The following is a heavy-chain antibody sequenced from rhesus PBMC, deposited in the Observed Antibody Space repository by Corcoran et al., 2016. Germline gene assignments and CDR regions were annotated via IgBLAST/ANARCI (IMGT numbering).Heavy chain of an antibody. Sequence: EVQLVETGGGLVQPGGSLKLSCAASGFTFSSYGMSWVRQAPGKGLEWVSAIKSGGGTTYYPDPVQGRCTISRDNSKHTLSLQMNSLRAEDTAVYYCAKGHSGNHRDDYWGQGVLVTVSS. CDR3: AKGHSGNHRDDY. J-gene: IGHJ4*01. D-gene: IGHD1-1-1*01. V-gene: IGHV3S5*01. CDR2: IKSGGGTT. CDR1: GFTFSSYG.